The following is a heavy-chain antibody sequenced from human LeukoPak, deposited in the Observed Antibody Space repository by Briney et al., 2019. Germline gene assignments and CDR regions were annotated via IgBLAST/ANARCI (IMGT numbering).Heavy chain of an antibody. CDR1: GGSISSSSYY. CDR2: IKKDGSVK. CDR3: ARDPYRVVMVPGGYGMDV. J-gene: IGHJ6*02. Sequence: ETLSLTCTVSGGSISSSSYYWGWVRQAPGKGLEWVANIKKDGSVKYYVDSVKGRFTISRDNAKNSLFLQMNSLRAEDTAVYYCARDPYRVVMVPGGYGMDVWGQGTTVTVSS. V-gene: IGHV3-7*01. D-gene: IGHD3-22*01.